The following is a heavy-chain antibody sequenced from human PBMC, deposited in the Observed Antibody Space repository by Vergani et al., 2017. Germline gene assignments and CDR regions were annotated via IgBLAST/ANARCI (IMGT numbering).Heavy chain of an antibody. J-gene: IGHJ5*02. D-gene: IGHD6-13*01. CDR3: ARIGFDSSSCP. V-gene: IGHV3-23*04. CDR1: GFTFSSYA. Sequence: VQLVESGGGVVQPGRSLRLSCAVSGFTFSSYAMSWVRQAPGKGLEWVSAISGSGGSTYYADSVKGRFTISRDNSKNTLYLQMNSLRVEDTAVYYCARIGFDSSSCPWGQGTLVTVSS. CDR2: ISGSGGST.